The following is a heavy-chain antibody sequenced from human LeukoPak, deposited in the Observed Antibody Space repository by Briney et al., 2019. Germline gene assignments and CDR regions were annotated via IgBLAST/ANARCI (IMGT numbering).Heavy chain of an antibody. CDR3: ARDQFGQQLSTGMDV. Sequence: SETLSLTCVVSGASITTFYWVWIRQSPGRGLEWIGDMHQSGTTNYNPSLKSRVAISLDTSKNQFSLTLKSVTAADTAVYYCARDQFGQQLSTGMDVWGQGTTVTVSS. CDR1: GASITTFY. D-gene: IGHD6-13*01. V-gene: IGHV4-59*01. CDR2: MHQSGTT. J-gene: IGHJ6*02.